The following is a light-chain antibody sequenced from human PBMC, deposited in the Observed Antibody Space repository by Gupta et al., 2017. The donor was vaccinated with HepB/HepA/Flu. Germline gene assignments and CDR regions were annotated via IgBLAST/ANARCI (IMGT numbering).Light chain of an antibody. V-gene: IGKV1-39*01. Sequence: DIQMTQSPSTLSASVGDRVTITCRASQSIGGLLNWYQQKPGKAPQLLIYAASRLQSGVPSRFSGSESVTDFTLTSSSLQAEDFATYYVQQSYRDLTFVGGTKVEIK. CDR3: QQSYRDLT. J-gene: IGKJ4*01. CDR2: AAS. CDR1: QSIGGL.